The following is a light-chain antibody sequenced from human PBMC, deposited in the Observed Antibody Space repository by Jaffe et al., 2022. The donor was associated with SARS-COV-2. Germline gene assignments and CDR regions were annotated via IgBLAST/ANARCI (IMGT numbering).Light chain of an antibody. J-gene: IGLJ2*01. CDR1: SSDFGGLKY. CDR2: EVN. V-gene: IGLV2-14*03. Sequence: QSALTQPASVSGSPGQSITISCTGTSSDFGGLKYVSWYQQHPGKAPKLLIYEVNNRPSGVSSRFSGSKSGNTASLTISGLQAEDEADYYCSSYTISTTLVLFGGGTKLSVL. CDR3: SSYTISTTLVL.